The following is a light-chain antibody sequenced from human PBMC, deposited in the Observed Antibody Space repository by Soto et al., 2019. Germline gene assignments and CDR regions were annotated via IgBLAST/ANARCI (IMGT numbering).Light chain of an antibody. CDR2: AAS. V-gene: IGKV1-39*01. Sequence: DIEMTQSPSSLSASVGDRVTITCRASQPINFYLNWYQQKPGKAPKLLIYAASNLQSGVPSRFSGSGSGTDFTLSISSLQPDDFATYYCQQTSGDLGAFGPGTKVDIK. CDR1: QPINFY. J-gene: IGKJ3*01. CDR3: QQTSGDLGA.